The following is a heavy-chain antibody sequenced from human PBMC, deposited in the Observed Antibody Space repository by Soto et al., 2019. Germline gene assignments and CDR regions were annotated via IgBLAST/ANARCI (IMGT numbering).Heavy chain of an antibody. CDR1: GYSFSSYW. CDR2: IDPSDSYT. J-gene: IGHJ4*02. D-gene: IGHD6-13*01. CDR3: ARHVAGAATDDFDY. V-gene: IGHV5-10-1*01. Sequence: GESLKISCKGSGYSFSSYWITWVRQMPGKGLEWMGRIDPSDSYTNYSPSFQGHVTVSADKSISTAYLQWSSLKASDTAMYYCARHVAGAATDDFDYWGRGTLVTVSS.